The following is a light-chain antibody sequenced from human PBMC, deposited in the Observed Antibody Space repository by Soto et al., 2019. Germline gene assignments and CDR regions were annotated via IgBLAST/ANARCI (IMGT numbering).Light chain of an antibody. Sequence: QLVLTQPRSVSGSPGQSVTISCTGTSSDVGGYNYVSWYQQHPGKAPKLMIYDVNKRPSGVPDRFSGSKSGNTASLTISGLQAEDEADYYCCSYAGSYTRLFGGGTKLTVL. V-gene: IGLV2-11*01. J-gene: IGLJ3*02. CDR1: SSDVGGYNY. CDR2: DVN. CDR3: CSYAGSYTRL.